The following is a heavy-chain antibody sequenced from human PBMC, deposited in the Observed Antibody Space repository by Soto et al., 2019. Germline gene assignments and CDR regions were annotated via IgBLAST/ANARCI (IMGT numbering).Heavy chain of an antibody. CDR1: GFTFSSDG. J-gene: IGHJ4*02. CDR2: ISYDGSKK. D-gene: IGHD6-19*01. CDR3: AKEDLIAVAGTYYFDY. V-gene: IGHV3-30*18. Sequence: HPGGSLRLSSAASGFTFSSDGMHWVRQAPGEGLEWVAVISYDGSKKYYADSVKGRFTISRDNSKNTLYLQMNSLRAEDTVVYYCAKEDLIAVAGTYYFDYWGQGTLVTVSS.